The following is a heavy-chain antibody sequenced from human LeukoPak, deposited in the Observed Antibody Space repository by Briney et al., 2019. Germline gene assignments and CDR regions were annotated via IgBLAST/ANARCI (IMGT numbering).Heavy chain of an antibody. V-gene: IGHV3-23*05. Sequence: GGSLRLSCAASGFVFRSYGMNWVRQAPGKGLEWVSGIYTNGRDTRYADSVKGRFTISRDNSKNTLYLQMHSLRVEDTAVYYCAYLVWEYVGGLDVWGQGTTVTVSS. CDR3: AYLVWEYVGGLDV. J-gene: IGHJ6*02. D-gene: IGHD3/OR15-3a*01. CDR2: IYTNGRDT. CDR1: GFVFRSYG.